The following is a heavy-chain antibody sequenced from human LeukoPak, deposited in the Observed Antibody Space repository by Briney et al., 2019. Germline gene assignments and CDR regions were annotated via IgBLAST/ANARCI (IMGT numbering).Heavy chain of an antibody. CDR3: AREGAVAGMDYYYGTDV. V-gene: IGHV1-18*01. CDR1: GYTFTSYG. Sequence: ASVKVSCKASGYTFTSYGISWVRQAPGQGLEWMGWISAYNGNTNYAQKLQGRVTMTTDTSTSTAYMELRSLRSDDTAVYYCAREGAVAGMDYYYGTDVWGQGTTVTVSS. D-gene: IGHD6-19*01. J-gene: IGHJ6*02. CDR2: ISAYNGNT.